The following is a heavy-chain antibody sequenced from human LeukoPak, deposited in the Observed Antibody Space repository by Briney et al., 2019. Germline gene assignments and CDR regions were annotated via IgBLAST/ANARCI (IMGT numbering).Heavy chain of an antibody. CDR1: GYTFTGYY. D-gene: IGHD1-26*01. CDR2: INPNSGGT. Sequence: GASVKVSCKASGYTFTGYYTHWVRQAPGQGLEWMGWINPNSGGTNYAQKFQGWVTMTRDTSISTAYMELSRLRSDDTAVYYCARERELSSGAFDIWGQGTMVTVSS. J-gene: IGHJ3*02. V-gene: IGHV1-2*04. CDR3: ARERELSSGAFDI.